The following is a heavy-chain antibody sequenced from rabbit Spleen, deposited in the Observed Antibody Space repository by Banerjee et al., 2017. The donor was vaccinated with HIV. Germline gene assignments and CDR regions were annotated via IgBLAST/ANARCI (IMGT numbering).Heavy chain of an antibody. J-gene: IGHJ6*01. CDR2: IGAGSSGST. CDR3: ARDTGSSFSSYGMDL. D-gene: IGHD8-1*01. CDR1: GFSFSSNSY. V-gene: IGHV1S40*01. Sequence: QSLEESGGDLVKPGASLTLTCTASGFSFSSNSYMCWVRQAPGKGLEWIACIGAGSSGSTYYATWATGRFTFSKTSSTTVTLQMTSLTAADTATYFCARDTGSSFSSYGMDLWGPGTLVTVS.